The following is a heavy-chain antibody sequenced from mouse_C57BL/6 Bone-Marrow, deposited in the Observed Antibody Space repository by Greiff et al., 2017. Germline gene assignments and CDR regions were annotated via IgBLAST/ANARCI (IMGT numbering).Heavy chain of an antibody. CDR2: ISSGSSTI. Sequence: EVKLVESGGGLVKPGGSLKLSCAASGFTFSDYGMHWVRQAPEKGLEWVAYISSGSSTIYYADTVKGRFTISRDNAKNTLFLQRTSLRAEETAMYYCATYYGSSLYYFDFWGQGTTLTVAS. CDR3: ATYYGSSLYYFDF. J-gene: IGHJ2*01. CDR1: GFTFSDYG. D-gene: IGHD1-1*01. V-gene: IGHV5-17*01.